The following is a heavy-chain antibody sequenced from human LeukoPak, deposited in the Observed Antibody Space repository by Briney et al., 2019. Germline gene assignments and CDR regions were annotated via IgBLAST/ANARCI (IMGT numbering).Heavy chain of an antibody. V-gene: IGHV4-61*02. Sequence: PSETLSLTCTVSGGSISSGSYYWSWIRQPAGKGLEWIGRIYTSGSTNYNPSLKSRVTISVDTSKNQFSLKLSSVTAADTAVYYCATHSTVTTSGAWFDPWGQGTLVTVSS. CDR2: IYTSGST. CDR3: ATHSTVTTSGAWFDP. CDR1: GGSISSGSYY. D-gene: IGHD4-17*01. J-gene: IGHJ5*02.